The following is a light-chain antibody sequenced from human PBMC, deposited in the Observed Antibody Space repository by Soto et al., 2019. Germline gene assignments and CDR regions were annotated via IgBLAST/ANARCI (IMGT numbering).Light chain of an antibody. CDR2: DAS. CDR1: QSVSSY. Sequence: EIVLTQSPATLSLSPGERATLSCRASQSVSSYLAWYQQKPGQAPRLLIYDASNRATGIPARFSGSGSGTDFTLTISSLEPEEIAVYYCQQRSNWPPFGPGTKVDIK. V-gene: IGKV3-11*01. CDR3: QQRSNWPP. J-gene: IGKJ3*01.